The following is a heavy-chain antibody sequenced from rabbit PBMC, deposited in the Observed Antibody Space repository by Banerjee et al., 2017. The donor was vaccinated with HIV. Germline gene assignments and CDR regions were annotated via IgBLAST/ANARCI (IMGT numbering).Heavy chain of an antibody. V-gene: IGHV1S40*01. CDR1: GVSFSGNPY. CDR3: ARDTGSSFSSYGMDL. CDR2: IESRSSGFS. D-gene: IGHD8-1*01. Sequence: QSLEESGGDLVKPGASLTLTCIASGVSFSGNPYMCWLRQAPGKGLEWIVCIESRSSGFSYFASWAKGRFTISKTSSTTVTLQMTGLTAADTATYFCARDTGSSFSSYGMDLWGPGTLVTVS. J-gene: IGHJ6*01.